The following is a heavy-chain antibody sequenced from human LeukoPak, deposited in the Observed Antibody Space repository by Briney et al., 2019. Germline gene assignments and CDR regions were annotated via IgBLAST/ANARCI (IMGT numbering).Heavy chain of an antibody. CDR2: IYYSGST. CDR1: GGSISSSSYY. V-gene: IGHV4-39*01. Sequence: SETLSLTCTVSGGSISSSSYYWGWIRQPPGKGLEWIGSIYYSGSTYYNPSLKSRVTISVDTSKNQFSLKLSSVTAADTAVYYCARHHYYDSSGFTTGDYFDYWGQGTLVTVSS. CDR3: ARHHYYDSSGFTTGDYFDY. D-gene: IGHD3-22*01. J-gene: IGHJ4*02.